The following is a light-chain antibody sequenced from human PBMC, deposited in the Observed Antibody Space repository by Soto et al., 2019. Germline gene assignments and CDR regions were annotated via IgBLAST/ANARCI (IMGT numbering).Light chain of an antibody. CDR3: QQSYSTLT. CDR1: QPIGNF. CDR2: VAS. J-gene: IGKJ3*01. V-gene: IGKV1-39*01. Sequence: DIQLTQSPSSLSASVGDRVTITCRASQPIGNFLNWYQQTPGKAPKLLVYVASILPSGVPSRFSGSGSGTDFTLTINSLQPEDFATYYCQQSYSTLTFGPGTTVDIK.